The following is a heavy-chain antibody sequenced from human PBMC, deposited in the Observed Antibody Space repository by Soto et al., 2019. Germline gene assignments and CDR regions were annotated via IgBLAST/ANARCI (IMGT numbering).Heavy chain of an antibody. D-gene: IGHD1-20*01. Sequence: GTSVKVSSKASGGTFSSYAISWVRQASGQGLEWMGGIIPIFGTANYAQKFQGRVTITADTSINAAYMELSGLRSDDTAVYYCARATITGTIIDYWGPGTLVTVSS. CDR2: IIPIFGTA. CDR1: GGTFSSYA. J-gene: IGHJ4*02. V-gene: IGHV1-69*06. CDR3: ARATITGTIIDY.